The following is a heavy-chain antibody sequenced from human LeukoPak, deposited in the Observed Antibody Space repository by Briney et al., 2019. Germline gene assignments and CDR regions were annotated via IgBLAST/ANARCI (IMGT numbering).Heavy chain of an antibody. V-gene: IGHV1-69*13. CDR1: GGTFSSYA. J-gene: IGHJ4*02. CDR3: ARSYQITMVRGVIFPPDY. Sequence: GASVKASCKASGGTFSSYAISWVRQAPGQGLEWMGGIIPIFGTANYAQKFQGRVTITADESTSTAYMELSSLRSEDTAVYYCARSYQITMVRGVIFPPDYWGQGTLVTVSS. D-gene: IGHD3-10*01. CDR2: IIPIFGTA.